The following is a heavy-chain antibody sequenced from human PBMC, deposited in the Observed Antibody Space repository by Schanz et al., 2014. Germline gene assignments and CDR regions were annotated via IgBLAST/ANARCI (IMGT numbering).Heavy chain of an antibody. CDR1: GFTFSSYA. J-gene: IGHJ4*02. D-gene: IGHD6-19*01. V-gene: IGHV3-23*01. CDR3: AKKWTGQWLGLIDY. CDR2: VTAGGDYT. Sequence: EVQLLESGGGLVQPGGSLRLSCAASGFTFSSYAMNWVRQAPGKGLEWVSTVTAGGDYTYYADSVKGRFTISRDNSKNTLYLKMNSLRAEDTAVYYCAKKWTGQWLGLIDYWGQGSLVTVSS.